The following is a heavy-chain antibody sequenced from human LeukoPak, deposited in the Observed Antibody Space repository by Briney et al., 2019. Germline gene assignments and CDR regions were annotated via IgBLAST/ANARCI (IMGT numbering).Heavy chain of an antibody. J-gene: IGHJ4*02. Sequence: GESLRLSCAASGFTFSSHWMSWVRQVPGKGLEWMANIKRDGSERHYLDSVKGRFTISRDNAKNSLYLQMNSLRAEDTAVYYCVRDPDYYYFDFWGQGTLVTVSS. CDR3: VRDPDYYYFDF. D-gene: IGHD3-16*01. CDR1: GFTFSSHW. V-gene: IGHV3-7*05. CDR2: IKRDGSER.